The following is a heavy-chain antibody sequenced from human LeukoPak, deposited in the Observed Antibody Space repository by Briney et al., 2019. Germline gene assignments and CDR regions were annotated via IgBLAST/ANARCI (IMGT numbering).Heavy chain of an antibody. Sequence: ASVKVSCKASGYSFTGYGVSWVRQAPGQGLEWMGWISTNNGHTNYAQKLQGRVTMTTDTSTSTAYMELRSLGSDDTAVYYCVQCCSSWYCLDYWGQGTLVTVSS. V-gene: IGHV1-18*01. J-gene: IGHJ4*02. D-gene: IGHD6-13*01. CDR3: VQCCSSWYCLDY. CDR1: GYSFTGYG. CDR2: ISTNNGHT.